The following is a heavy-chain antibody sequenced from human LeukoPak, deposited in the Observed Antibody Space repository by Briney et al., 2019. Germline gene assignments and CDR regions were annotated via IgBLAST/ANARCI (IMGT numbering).Heavy chain of an antibody. V-gene: IGHV3-11*01. CDR2: ISSSGGTI. CDR3: AREARWVDY. D-gene: IGHD3-16*01. CDR1: GFIFSDYY. J-gene: IGHJ4*02. Sequence: MAGGSLRLSCAASGFIFSDYYMTWIRQAPGKGLEWVSYISSSGGTIYYADSVKGRFTISRDNAKNSLYLQMNNLRVEDTAVYYCAREARWVDYWGQGTLVTVSS.